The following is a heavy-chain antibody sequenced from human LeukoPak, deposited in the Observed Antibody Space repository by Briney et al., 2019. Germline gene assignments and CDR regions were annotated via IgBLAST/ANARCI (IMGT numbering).Heavy chain of an antibody. CDR3: ARGGDFDRARWFDP. Sequence: PGGSLRLSCAASGFTFSSYSMNWVRQAPGKGLEWVSSISSSSSYIYYADSVKGRFTISRDNAKNSLYLQMNSLRAEDTAVYYCARGGDFDRARWFDPWGQGILVTVSS. CDR1: GFTFSSYS. V-gene: IGHV3-21*01. D-gene: IGHD3-9*01. CDR2: ISSSSSYI. J-gene: IGHJ5*02.